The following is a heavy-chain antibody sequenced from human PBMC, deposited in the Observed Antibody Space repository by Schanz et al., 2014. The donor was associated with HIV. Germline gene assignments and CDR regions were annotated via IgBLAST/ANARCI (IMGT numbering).Heavy chain of an antibody. CDR3: AREKYCSGGSCSGIFDY. D-gene: IGHD2-15*01. CDR1: GFTFHDYA. J-gene: IGHJ4*02. Sequence: EVQLVESGGGLVQPGRSLRLSCAASGFTFHDYAMHWLRQAPGQGLEWVSGISWNSGEIGYADSVKGRFTISRDNTKKSLYMQMNSLRAEDTALYYCAREKYCSGGSCSGIFDYWGQGILVTVSP. V-gene: IGHV3-9*01. CDR2: ISWNSGEI.